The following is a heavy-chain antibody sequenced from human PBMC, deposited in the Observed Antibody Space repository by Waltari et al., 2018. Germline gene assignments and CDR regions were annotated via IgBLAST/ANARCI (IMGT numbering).Heavy chain of an antibody. J-gene: IGHJ5*02. CDR1: GYSISSGYY. Sequence: QMQLQESGPGLVKPSETLSLTCAVSGYSISSGYYWGWIRQPPGKGLEWIGSIYHSGSTYYNPSLKSRVTISVDTSKNQFSLKLSSVTAADTAVYYCASDSSSWMSWFDPWGQGTLVTVSS. V-gene: IGHV4-38-2*01. CDR3: ASDSSSWMSWFDP. D-gene: IGHD6-13*01. CDR2: IYHSGST.